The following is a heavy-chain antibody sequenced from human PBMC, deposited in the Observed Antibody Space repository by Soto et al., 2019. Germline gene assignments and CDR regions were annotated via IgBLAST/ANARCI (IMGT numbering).Heavy chain of an antibody. D-gene: IGHD6-19*01. CDR1: GYTFTSYA. CDR2: INAANGNT. Sequence: QVKLVQSGAEVKKPGASVKVSGKASGYTFTSYAMQWVRQAPGQRLEWMGWINAANGNTKYSQKCQGRVTITRDTSASTAYMELSSLRSEDTAVYYCSRDLGGWTDSWGQETLVTVSS. CDR3: SRDLGGWTDS. J-gene: IGHJ4*02. V-gene: IGHV1-3*01.